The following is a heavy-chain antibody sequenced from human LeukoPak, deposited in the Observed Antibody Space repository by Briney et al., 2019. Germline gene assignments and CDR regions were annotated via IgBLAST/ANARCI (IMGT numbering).Heavy chain of an antibody. CDR1: GGSISSYY. D-gene: IGHD1-26*01. Sequence: PSETLSLACTVSGGSISSYYWSWIRQPPGKGLEWIGYIYYSGSTNYNPSLKSRVPISVDTSKNQFSLKLSSVTAADTAVYYCARHLATATSAFDSWGRGTLVTVSS. CDR2: IYYSGST. V-gene: IGHV4-59*01. J-gene: IGHJ4*02. CDR3: ARHLATATSAFDS.